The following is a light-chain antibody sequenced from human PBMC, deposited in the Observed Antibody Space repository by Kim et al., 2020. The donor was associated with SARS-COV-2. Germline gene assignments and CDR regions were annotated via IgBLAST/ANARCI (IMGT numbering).Light chain of an antibody. Sequence: ATINCKSSQSIFYNPNNKNDLAWYQQKPGQPPKLLIYWASTRESGVPDRFSGSGSGTDFTLTISSLQAEDVAVYYCQQYYSSPRTFGQGTKLEI. J-gene: IGKJ2*01. CDR2: WAS. CDR3: QQYYSSPRT. CDR1: QSIFYNPNNKND. V-gene: IGKV4-1*01.